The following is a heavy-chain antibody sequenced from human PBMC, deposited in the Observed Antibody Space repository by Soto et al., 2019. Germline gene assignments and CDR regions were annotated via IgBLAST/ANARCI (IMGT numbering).Heavy chain of an antibody. J-gene: IGHJ6*02. CDR1: GGTFGIYA. Sequence: QVQLVQSGAEVKKPGSSVKVSCKASGGTFGIYAITWVRQAPGQGLEWMGGIIAFSDIVNYTQKLQGRVTITADESTNTAYRDLSSLRSEDSAVYYCARSLYSSSWYHGGNSYYYYGMDVWGPGTTVTVSS. CDR2: IIAFSDIV. V-gene: IGHV1-69*12. CDR3: ARSLYSSSWYHGGNSYYYYGMDV. D-gene: IGHD6-13*01.